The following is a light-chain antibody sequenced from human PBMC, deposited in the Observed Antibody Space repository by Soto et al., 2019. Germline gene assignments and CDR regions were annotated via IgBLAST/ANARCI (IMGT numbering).Light chain of an antibody. V-gene: IGLV1-51*01. CDR3: GTWDSSRSAWV. CDR1: SSNIGNNY. CDR2: DNN. J-gene: IGLJ3*02. Sequence: QSVLTQPPSVSAAPGQKVTISCSGSSSNIGNNYVSWYQQLPGTAPKLLIYDNNNQPPGIPDRCSGSNSGTSATLGIAGLQTGDEADYYCGTWDSSRSAWVFGGGTKLTVL.